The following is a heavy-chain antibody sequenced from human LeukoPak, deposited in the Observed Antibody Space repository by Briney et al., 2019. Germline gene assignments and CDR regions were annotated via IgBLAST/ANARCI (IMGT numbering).Heavy chain of an antibody. CDR1: GFTFSSYA. CDR3: ARGAVVPDY. V-gene: IGHV3-48*02. Sequence: PGGSLRLSCAASGFTFSSYAMSWVRQAPGKGLEWVSYISGGSRTIYYADSVKGRFIISRDNAKNSLYLQMNSLRDEDTAVYYCARGAVVPDYWGQGTLVTVSS. CDR2: ISGGSRTI. J-gene: IGHJ4*02. D-gene: IGHD4-23*01.